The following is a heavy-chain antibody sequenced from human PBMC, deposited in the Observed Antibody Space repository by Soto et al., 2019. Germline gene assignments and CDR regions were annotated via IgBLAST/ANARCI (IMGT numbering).Heavy chain of an antibody. CDR3: ARGAVAVAGTAGSGYGMDV. V-gene: IGHV3-30-3*01. CDR2: ISFDGSNK. D-gene: IGHD6-19*01. Sequence: QVQLVESGGGVVQPGRSLRLSCAASGFTFSSYAMHWVRQAPGKGLEWVAVISFDGSNKYYADSVKGRFTISRDKSKNALYLQMNSLRGEDTGVYYCARGAVAVAGTAGSGYGMDVWGQGTTVTVSS. CDR1: GFTFSSYA. J-gene: IGHJ6*02.